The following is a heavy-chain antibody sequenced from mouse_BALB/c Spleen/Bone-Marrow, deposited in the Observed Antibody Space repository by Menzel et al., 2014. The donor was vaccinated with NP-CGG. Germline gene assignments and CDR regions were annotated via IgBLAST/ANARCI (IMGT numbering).Heavy chain of an antibody. CDR1: GFNIKDTY. CDR2: IDPANGNT. D-gene: IGHD1-1*01. Sequence: EVKLVESGAELVKPGASVKLSCTASGFNIKDTYMYWVKQRPEQGLEWIGRIDPANGNTKYDPKFQDKATITADTSSNTAYLQHSSLTSEDTAVYYCARYYYGSSLFAYWGQGTLVTVPA. CDR3: ARYYYGSSLFAY. V-gene: IGHV14-3*02. J-gene: IGHJ3*01.